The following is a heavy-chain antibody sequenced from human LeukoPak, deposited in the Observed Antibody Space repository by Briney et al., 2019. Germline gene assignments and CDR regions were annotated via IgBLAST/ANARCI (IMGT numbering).Heavy chain of an antibody. D-gene: IGHD6-19*01. CDR3: ARILDSSGLVRSAFDI. CDR2: IYPGDSDT. J-gene: IGHJ3*02. V-gene: IGHV5-51*01. CDR1: GYSFTSYW. Sequence: GESLKISCKGSGYSFTSYWIGWVRQMPGKGLEWMGIIYPGDSDTRYSPSFQGQVAISADKSISTAYLQWSSLKASDTAMYYCARILDSSGLVRSAFDIWGQGTMVTVSS.